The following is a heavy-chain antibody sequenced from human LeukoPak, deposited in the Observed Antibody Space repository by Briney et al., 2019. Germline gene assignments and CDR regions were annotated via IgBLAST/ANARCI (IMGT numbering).Heavy chain of an antibody. D-gene: IGHD3-16*01. V-gene: IGHV4-59*08. CDR1: GGSISTSY. Sequence: SETLSLTCTVSGGSISTSYWNWIRQPPGKGLEWIGYIYYSGIANYNPSLKGRVTISVDTSKNQFSLKLSSVTAADTAVYYCTSLTLGGYGMDVWGRGTTVTVSS. CDR2: IYYSGIA. CDR3: TSLTLGGYGMDV. J-gene: IGHJ6*02.